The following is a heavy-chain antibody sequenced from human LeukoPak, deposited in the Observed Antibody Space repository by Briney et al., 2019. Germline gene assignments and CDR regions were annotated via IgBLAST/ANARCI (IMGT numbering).Heavy chain of an antibody. CDR3: ARHIPPLLGYAFDI. CDR2: IYYSGST. V-gene: IGHV4-39*01. Sequence: SETLSLTCTVSGGSISSYYWGWIRQPPGKGLEWIGSIYYSGSTYYNPSLKSRVTISVDTSKNQFSLKLSSVTAADTAVYYCARHIPPLLGYAFDIWGQGTMVTVSS. J-gene: IGHJ3*02. D-gene: IGHD2-21*01. CDR1: GGSISSYY.